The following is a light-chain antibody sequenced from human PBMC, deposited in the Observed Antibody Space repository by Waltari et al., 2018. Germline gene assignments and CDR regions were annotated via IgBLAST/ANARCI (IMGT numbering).Light chain of an antibody. Sequence: QSALTQPRSVSGSPGQSVTISCTGTTSDVGGYNYVSWYQQHPDKAPKLMIYDVSKRPSGFPDRFSGSKSGDTASLTISGLQAEDEADYYCCSNAGSYTLVFGGGTKVTVL. CDR3: CSNAGSYTLV. CDR1: TSDVGGYNY. J-gene: IGLJ2*01. V-gene: IGLV2-11*01. CDR2: DVS.